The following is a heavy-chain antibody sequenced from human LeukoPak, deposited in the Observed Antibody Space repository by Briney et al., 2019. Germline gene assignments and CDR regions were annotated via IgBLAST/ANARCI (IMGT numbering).Heavy chain of an antibody. V-gene: IGHV4-30-4*08. CDR3: ARARVGYYGSGSPTDFDY. Sequence: SQTLSLTCTVSGGSISSGGYYWSWIRQHPGKGLEWIGYIYYSGSTYHNPSLKSRVTISVDTSKNQFSLKLSSVTAADTAVYYCARARVGYYGSGSPTDFDYWGQGTLVTVSS. D-gene: IGHD3-10*01. CDR2: IYYSGST. J-gene: IGHJ4*02. CDR1: GGSISSGGYY.